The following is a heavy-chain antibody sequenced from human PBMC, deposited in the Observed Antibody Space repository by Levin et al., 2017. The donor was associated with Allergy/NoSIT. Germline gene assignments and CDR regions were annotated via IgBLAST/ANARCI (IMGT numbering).Heavy chain of an antibody. J-gene: IGHJ2*01. D-gene: IGHD3-22*01. Sequence: SLKISCAASGFTFDDYAMHWVRQAPGKGLEWVSGISWNSGSIGYADSVKGRFTISRDNAKNSLYLQMNSLRAEDTALYYCAKDIGYDSSAGWWYFDLWGRGTLVTVSS. V-gene: IGHV3-9*01. CDR2: ISWNSGSI. CDR1: GFTFDDYA. CDR3: AKDIGYDSSAGWWYFDL.